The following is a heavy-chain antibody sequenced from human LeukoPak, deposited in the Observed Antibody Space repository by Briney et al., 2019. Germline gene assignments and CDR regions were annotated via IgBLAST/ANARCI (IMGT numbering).Heavy chain of an antibody. J-gene: IGHJ4*02. CDR2: INPNSGGT. CDR3: ARIGYDFWSGYYPADY. CDR1: GYTFTGYY. V-gene: IGHV1-2*02. D-gene: IGHD3-3*01. Sequence: ASVKVSCKASGYTFTGYYMHWVRQAPGQGLEWMGWINPNSGGTNYAQKFQGRVTMTRDTSISTAYMELSRLRSDDTAVYYCARIGYDFWSGYYPADYWGQGTLVTASS.